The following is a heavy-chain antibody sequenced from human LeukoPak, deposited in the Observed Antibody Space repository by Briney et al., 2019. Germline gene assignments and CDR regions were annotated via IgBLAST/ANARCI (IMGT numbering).Heavy chain of an antibody. Sequence: GGSLRLSCSASGFTFTTYAMSLVRQAPGRELEWLSSVAVGGSTYYADSVRGRFTISRNNSKNTLSLQMNSLRADDTAIYYCVGGYSSPDFWGQGTLVTVSS. CDR1: GFTFTTYA. CDR2: VAVGGST. D-gene: IGHD6-13*01. J-gene: IGHJ4*02. V-gene: IGHV3-23*01. CDR3: VGGYSSPDF.